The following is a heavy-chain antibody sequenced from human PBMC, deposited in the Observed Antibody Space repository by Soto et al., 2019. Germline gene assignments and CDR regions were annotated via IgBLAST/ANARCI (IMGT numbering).Heavy chain of an antibody. Sequence: PSETLSLTCTVSGGSISSSSYYWGWIRQPPGKGLEWIGSIYYSGSTYYNPSLKSRVTISVDTSKNQFSLKLSSVTAADTAVYYCAREVHLTRPFAAGTGRWFDPWGQGTLVTVSS. CDR1: GGSISSSSYY. J-gene: IGHJ5*02. CDR2: IYYSGST. D-gene: IGHD6-13*01. CDR3: AREVHLTRPFAAGTGRWFDP. V-gene: IGHV4-39*07.